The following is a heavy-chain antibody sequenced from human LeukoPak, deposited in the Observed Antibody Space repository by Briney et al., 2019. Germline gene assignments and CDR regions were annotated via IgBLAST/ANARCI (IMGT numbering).Heavy chain of an antibody. D-gene: IGHD3-3*01. V-gene: IGHV3-7*01. J-gene: IGHJ3*02. Sequence: AGGSLRLSCAASGFTFSSYWMSWVRQAPGKGLEWVANIKQDGSEKYYVDSVKGRFTISRDNAKNSLYLQMNSLRAEDTAVYYCARAEMGTTIFGVVIRLDAFDIWGKGQCSPSLQ. CDR3: ARAEMGTTIFGVVIRLDAFDI. CDR2: IKQDGSEK. CDR1: GFTFSSYW.